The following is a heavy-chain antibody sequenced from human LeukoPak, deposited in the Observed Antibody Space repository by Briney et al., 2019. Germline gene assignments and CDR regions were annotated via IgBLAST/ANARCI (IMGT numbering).Heavy chain of an antibody. CDR1: GFTFSSYG. CDR3: AKGGGYSYGLHDY. V-gene: IGHV3-30*02. Sequence: GGSLRLSCAASGFTFSSYGMHWVRQAPGKGLEWVAFIRYDGNDKYYADSVKGRFTISRDKSKNTLYLQMNSLRAEDTAVYYCAKGGGYSYGLHDYWGQGTLVSVSS. J-gene: IGHJ4*02. CDR2: IRYDGNDK. D-gene: IGHD5-18*01.